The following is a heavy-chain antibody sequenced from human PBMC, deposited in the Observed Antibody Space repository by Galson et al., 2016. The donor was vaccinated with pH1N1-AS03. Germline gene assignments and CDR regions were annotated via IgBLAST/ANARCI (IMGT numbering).Heavy chain of an antibody. D-gene: IGHD5-12*01. CDR1: GFTLSSYR. CDR3: AREYNGHDPRYLYGMDV. CDR2: IGKGSGII. J-gene: IGHJ6*02. V-gene: IGHV3-48*02. Sequence: SLRLSCAASGFTLSSYRMNWVRHAPGKGLEWVSYIGKGSGIIYYADSVRGRFTISRDDVNNSLYLQMHSLRDEDTAVYYCAREYNGHDPRYLYGMDVWGQGTTVIVSS.